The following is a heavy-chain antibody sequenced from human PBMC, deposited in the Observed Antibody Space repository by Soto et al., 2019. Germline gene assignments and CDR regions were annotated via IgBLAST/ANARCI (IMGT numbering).Heavy chain of an antibody. CDR3: AKDQDSSGWQSPFDY. J-gene: IGHJ4*02. CDR1: GFTFSSYG. CDR2: ISYDGSNK. D-gene: IGHD6-19*01. Sequence: QVPLVESGGGVVQPGRSLRLSCAASGFTFSSYGMHWVRQAPGKGLEWVAVISYDGSNKYYADSVKGRFTISRDNSKNTLYLQMNSLRAEDTAVYYCAKDQDSSGWQSPFDYWGQGTLVTVSS. V-gene: IGHV3-30*18.